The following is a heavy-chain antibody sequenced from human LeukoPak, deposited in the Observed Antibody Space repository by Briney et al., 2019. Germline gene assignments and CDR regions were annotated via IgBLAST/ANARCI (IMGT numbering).Heavy chain of an antibody. Sequence: SLKVSCKASGGIFSSCIFIWVRQAPGHGLERLGVILPIFGTAPYAQTFQGRLTITADESTTTVYMGLSSLRSEETAMFYCAREDFYGSGGVGGFDYWGQGTLVTVSS. CDR3: AREDFYGSGGVGGFDY. CDR2: ILPIFGTA. J-gene: IGHJ4*02. V-gene: IGHV1-69*01. D-gene: IGHD3-10*01. CDR1: GGIFSSCI.